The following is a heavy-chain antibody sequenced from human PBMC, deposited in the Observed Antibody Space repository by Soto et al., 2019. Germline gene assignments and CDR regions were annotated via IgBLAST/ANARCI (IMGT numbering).Heavy chain of an antibody. Sequence: SETLSLTCAVSGYSISSGYYWGWIRQPPGKGLEWIGSIYHSGSTYYNPSLKSRVTISVDTSKNQFSLKLSSVTAADTAVYYCARDLPYYYDNLELNWFDPWGQGTLVTVSS. CDR3: ARDLPYYYDNLELNWFDP. CDR2: IYHSGST. J-gene: IGHJ5*02. V-gene: IGHV4-38-2*02. CDR1: GYSISSGYY. D-gene: IGHD3-22*01.